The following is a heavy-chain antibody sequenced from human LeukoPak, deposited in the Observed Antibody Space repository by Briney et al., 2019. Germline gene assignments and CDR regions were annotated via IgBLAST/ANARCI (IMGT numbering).Heavy chain of an antibody. Sequence: GRSLRLSCAASGFTFSSYGMHWVRQAPGKGLEWVAVISYDGSNKYYADSVKGRFTISRDNSKNTLYLQMNSLRAEDTAVYYCAKDRHSSCWYCPYLDYWGQGTLVTVSS. J-gene: IGHJ4*02. CDR2: ISYDGSNK. V-gene: IGHV3-30*18. D-gene: IGHD6-19*01. CDR1: GFTFSSYG. CDR3: AKDRHSSCWYCPYLDY.